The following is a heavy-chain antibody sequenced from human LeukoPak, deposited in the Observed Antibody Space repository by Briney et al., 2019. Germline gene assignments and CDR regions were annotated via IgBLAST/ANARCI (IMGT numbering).Heavy chain of an antibody. D-gene: IGHD6-19*01. CDR3: AREQQWPLDY. CDR1: GFTFSSYW. CDR2: INSDGTST. V-gene: IGHV3-74*01. J-gene: IGHJ4*02. Sequence: PGGSLRLSCAASGFTFSSYWMHWVRQAPGKGLVWVSRINSDGTSTTYADSVKGRFTISRDNAKNTLYLQMISLRAEDMAVYYCAREQQWPLDYWGQGTLVTVPS.